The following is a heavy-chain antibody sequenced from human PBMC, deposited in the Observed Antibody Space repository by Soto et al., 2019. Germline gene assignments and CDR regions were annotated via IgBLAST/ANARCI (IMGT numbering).Heavy chain of an antibody. CDR2: MYYRGRT. V-gene: IGHV4-59*08. D-gene: IGHD3-22*01. Sequence: QVQLQESGPGLVKPSETLSLTCSVSGDSISSFYWSWIRQPPGKGLEWIGFMYYRGRTNYNPSLKTPVTIPVDTSNNKFSLKLPSAPAADTAVYYWARLNYFDGSGHNAFDIWGQGTTVTVSS. J-gene: IGHJ3*02. CDR1: GDSISSFY. CDR3: ARLNYFDGSGHNAFDI.